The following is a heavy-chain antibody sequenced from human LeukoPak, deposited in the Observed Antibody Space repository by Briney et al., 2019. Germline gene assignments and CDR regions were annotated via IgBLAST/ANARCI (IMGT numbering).Heavy chain of an antibody. D-gene: IGHD6-19*01. J-gene: IGHJ3*02. V-gene: IGHV3-30*02. CDR2: IRDDGSNT. CDR3: AKSDGHGTGYGFHI. CDR1: GFTFNDYA. Sequence: GGSLRLSCAASGFTFNDYAMYWVRQSPGRGLEWVALIRDDGSNTYHADSVKGRFTISRDNSKNTVFLRMNSLRGEDSAIYYCAKSDGHGTGYGFHIWGQGTMVTVSS.